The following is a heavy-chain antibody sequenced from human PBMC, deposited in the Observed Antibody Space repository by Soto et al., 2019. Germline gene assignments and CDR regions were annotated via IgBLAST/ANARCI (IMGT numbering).Heavy chain of an antibody. CDR2: IRPDGNEQ. CDR3: ATSRGYSYES. D-gene: IGHD5-18*01. Sequence: VQLVESGGDLVQPGGSLRLSCAASGLTFNNYWMSWVRQAPGKGLEWVANIRPDGNEQHYVDSVKGRFIFSRDNAKSSLSPQMNNLRVEDTAVYYCATSRGYSYESWGQGTLVTVSS. CDR1: GLTFNNYW. J-gene: IGHJ5*02. V-gene: IGHV3-7*05.